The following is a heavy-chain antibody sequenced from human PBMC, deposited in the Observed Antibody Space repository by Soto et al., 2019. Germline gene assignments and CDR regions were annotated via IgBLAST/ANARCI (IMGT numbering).Heavy chain of an antibody. CDR1: GFTFSSYS. J-gene: IGHJ6*02. CDR2: ISYDGSNK. V-gene: IGHV3-30-3*01. D-gene: IGHD2-8*01. CDR3: ARDIVMCTTGVCYNYYYYYGMDG. Sequence: GGCLRLSCAASGFTFSSYSMHWVRQAPGKGLEWVAVISYDGSNKYYADSVKGRFTISRDNSKNTLYLQMNSLRAEDTAVYYCARDIVMCTTGVCYNYYYYYGMDGWGQGTTVTVSS.